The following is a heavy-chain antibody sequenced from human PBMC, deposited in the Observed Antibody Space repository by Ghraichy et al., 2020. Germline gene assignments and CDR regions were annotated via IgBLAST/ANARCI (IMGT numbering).Heavy chain of an antibody. J-gene: IGHJ4*02. V-gene: IGHV3-30*03. CDR3: AIHRYGDSEFDY. CDR2: ISYDGSNK. CDR1: GFTFSSYG. Sequence: GGSLRLSCAASGFTFSSYGMHWVRQAPGKGLEWVAVISYDGSNKYYADSVKGRFTISRDNSKNTLYLQMNSLRAEDTAVYYCAIHRYGDSEFDYWGQGTLVTVSS. D-gene: IGHD4-17*01.